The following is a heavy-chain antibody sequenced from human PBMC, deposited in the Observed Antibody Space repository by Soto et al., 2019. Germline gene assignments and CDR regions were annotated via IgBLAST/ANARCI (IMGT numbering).Heavy chain of an antibody. CDR1: GFTFSSYS. V-gene: IGHV3-48*01. J-gene: IGHJ5*02. Sequence: EVQLVESGGGLVQPGGSLRLSCAASGFTFSSYSMNWVRQAPGKGLEWVSYISSSSSTIYYADSVKGRFTISRDNATNSLYLQMNSLRAEDTAVYYCARDGGGITIFGVVIDSWFDPWGQGTLVTVSS. CDR3: ARDGGGITIFGVVIDSWFDP. CDR2: ISSSSSTI. D-gene: IGHD3-3*01.